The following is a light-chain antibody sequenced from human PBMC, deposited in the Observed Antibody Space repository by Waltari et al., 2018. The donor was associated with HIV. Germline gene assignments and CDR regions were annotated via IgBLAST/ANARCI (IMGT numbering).Light chain of an antibody. Sequence: EIVMTQSPATLSVSPGERATLSCRASQSVSSNVAWYQQKPGQAPRLLIYGASTRATGVPARCSGSGSGTEYTLIISSLQSEDFAVYYCQQYTNRPPRTFGQGTKVEVK. CDR3: QQYTNRPPRT. V-gene: IGKV3-15*01. J-gene: IGKJ1*01. CDR1: QSVSSN. CDR2: GAS.